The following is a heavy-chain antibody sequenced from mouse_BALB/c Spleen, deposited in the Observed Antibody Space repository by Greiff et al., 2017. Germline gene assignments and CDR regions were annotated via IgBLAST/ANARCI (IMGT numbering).Heavy chain of an antibody. J-gene: IGHJ3*01. CDR2: ISYSGST. Sequence: EVQLQESGPGLVKPSQSLSLTCTVTGYSITSDYAWNWIRQFPGNKLEWMGYISYSGSTSYNPSLKSRISITRDTSKNQFFLQLNSVTTEDTATYYCARGSIDYAWFAYWGQGTLVTVSA. V-gene: IGHV3-2*02. CDR3: ARGSIDYAWFAY. D-gene: IGHD2-4*01. CDR1: GYSITSDYA.